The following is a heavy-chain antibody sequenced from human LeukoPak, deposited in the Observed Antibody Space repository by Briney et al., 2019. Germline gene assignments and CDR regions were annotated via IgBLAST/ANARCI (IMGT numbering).Heavy chain of an antibody. CDR3: ARSQVGLDY. CDR1: GGSISSYY. Sequence: SETLSLTCTVSGGSISSYYWSWIRQPPGKGLEWIGYIYTSGSTNYNPSLKSRVTISVDTSKNQFSLKLSSVTAADTAVYYCARSQVGLDYWGQGTLVTVSS. J-gene: IGHJ4*02. D-gene: IGHD1-26*01. V-gene: IGHV4-4*09. CDR2: IYTSGST.